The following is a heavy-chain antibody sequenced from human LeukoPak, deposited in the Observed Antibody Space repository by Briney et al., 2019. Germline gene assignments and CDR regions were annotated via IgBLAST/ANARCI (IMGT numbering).Heavy chain of an antibody. D-gene: IGHD3-22*01. CDR3: ETSYDSIGFGAFDI. CDR1: GFIVSTNY. CDR2: IYSGGST. Sequence: PGGSLRLSCAASGFIVSTNYMSWVRQAPGKGLEWVSVIYSGGSTFYADSVKGRFIISRDKSKNTLYLQMNSLRVEDTAVYSCETSYDSIGFGAFDIWGQGTMITVSS. V-gene: IGHV3-53*01. J-gene: IGHJ3*02.